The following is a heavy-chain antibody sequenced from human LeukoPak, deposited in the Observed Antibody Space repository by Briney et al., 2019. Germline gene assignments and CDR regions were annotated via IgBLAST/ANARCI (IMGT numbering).Heavy chain of an antibody. CDR2: ITGSGALT. Sequence: GGSLRLSCAASGITFIKYSMTWVRQAPGKGLEWVSAITGSGALTDYADSVKGRFTISRDNSKNTLYLQMNSLRAEDTGVYYCAKARIIDRAVHYWGQGTLVTVSS. CDR1: GITFIKYS. CDR3: AKARIIDRAVHY. D-gene: IGHD2/OR15-2a*01. V-gene: IGHV3-23*01. J-gene: IGHJ4*02.